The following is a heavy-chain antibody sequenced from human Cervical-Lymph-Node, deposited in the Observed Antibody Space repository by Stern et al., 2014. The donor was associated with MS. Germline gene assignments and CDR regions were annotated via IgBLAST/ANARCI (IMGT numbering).Heavy chain of an antibody. D-gene: IGHD2-8*01. Sequence: QVQLVESGAEVKKPGASVKASCKTSGYTFTGNYLHWVRQAPGQGLEWMGWINPKSGDTNIAQKFHNRITLTGDTSISTVYMELSSLRSDDTAIYYCARDFRNRINGVYSSYLDYWGQGTLVTVSS. CDR3: ARDFRNRINGVYSSYLDY. J-gene: IGHJ4*02. V-gene: IGHV1-2*02. CDR2: INPKSGDT. CDR1: GYTFTGNY.